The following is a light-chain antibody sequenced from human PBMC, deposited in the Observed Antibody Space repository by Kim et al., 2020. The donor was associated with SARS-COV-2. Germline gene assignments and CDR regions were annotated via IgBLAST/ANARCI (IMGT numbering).Light chain of an antibody. CDR3: LQQNTYPIT. V-gene: IGKV1-17*01. CDR2: GAS. Sequence: ASIGDRVTITGRASQDIRNELGLYQQNPGRAPKRLFYGASSLQSEVPSRFSGSGSGTEFTLTISSLQPEDFATYFCLQQNTYPITFGQGTRLEIK. CDR1: QDIRNE. J-gene: IGKJ5*01.